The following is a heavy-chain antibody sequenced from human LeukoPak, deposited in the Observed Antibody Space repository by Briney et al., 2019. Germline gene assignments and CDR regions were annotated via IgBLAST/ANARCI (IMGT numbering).Heavy chain of an antibody. Sequence: ASVNVSCKASGGTFSSYAISWVRQAPGQGLEWMGRIIPIFGIANYAQKFQGRVTITADKSTSTAYMELSSLRAEDTAVYCCARDLVPAAIRDYYCYYGRDVWGQGPTVTVSS. CDR1: GGTFSSYA. J-gene: IGHJ6*02. CDR2: IIPIFGIA. D-gene: IGHD2-2*02. V-gene: IGHV1-69*04. CDR3: ARDLVPAAIRDYYCYYGRDV.